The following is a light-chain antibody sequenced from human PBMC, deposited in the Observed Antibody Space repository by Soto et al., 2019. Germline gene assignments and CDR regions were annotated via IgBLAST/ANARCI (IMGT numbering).Light chain of an antibody. CDR2: AAS. CDR1: QSISSY. CDR3: QQSYSTLWT. Sequence: DIQMTQSPYSLSASVGDRVTITCRARQSISSYLNWYQQKPGKAPKLLIYAASSLQSGVPSRFSGSGSGTDFTLTISSLQPEDFATYYFQQSYSTLWTFGQGNQGELK. J-gene: IGKJ1*01. V-gene: IGKV1-39*01.